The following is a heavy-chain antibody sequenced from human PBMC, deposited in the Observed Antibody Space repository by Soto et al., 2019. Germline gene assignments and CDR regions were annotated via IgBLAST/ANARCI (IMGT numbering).Heavy chain of an antibody. D-gene: IGHD3-10*01. CDR2: IYYSGST. Sequence: SETLSLTCTVSGGSISSYYWSWIRQPPGKGLEWIGYIYYSGSTNYNPSLKSRVTISVDTSKNQFSLKLSSVTAADTAVYYCARDRVYGMDVWGQGTTVTVSS. J-gene: IGHJ6*02. V-gene: IGHV4-59*01. CDR1: GGSISSYY. CDR3: ARDRVYGMDV.